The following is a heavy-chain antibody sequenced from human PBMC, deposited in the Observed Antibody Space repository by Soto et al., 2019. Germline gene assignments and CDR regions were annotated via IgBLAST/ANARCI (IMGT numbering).Heavy chain of an antibody. Sequence: PSETLSLTCAVYGGSFSGYYWSWIRQPPGKGLEWIGEINHSGSTNYNPSLKSRVTISVDTSKNQFSLKLSSVTAADTAVYYCARGPKSYYYGSGSYYTLYYYGMDVRGQGTTVTVSS. J-gene: IGHJ6*02. V-gene: IGHV4-34*01. CDR3: ARGPKSYYYGSGSYYTLYYYGMDV. D-gene: IGHD3-10*01. CDR1: GGSFSGYY. CDR2: INHSGST.